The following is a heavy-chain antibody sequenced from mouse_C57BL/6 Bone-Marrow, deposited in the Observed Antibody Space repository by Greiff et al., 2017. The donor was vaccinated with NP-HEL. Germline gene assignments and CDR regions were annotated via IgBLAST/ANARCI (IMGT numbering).Heavy chain of an antibody. CDR1: GFTFSDYG. CDR3: ARAGTDAMDY. CDR2: ISSGSSTI. D-gene: IGHD2-14*01. V-gene: IGHV5-17*01. Sequence: EVKLVESGGGLVKPGGSLKLSCAASGFTFSDYGMHWVRQAPEKGLEWVAYISSGSSTIYSADTVKGRFTISRDNAKNTLFLQMTSLRSEDTAMYYCARAGTDAMDYWGQGTSVTVSS. J-gene: IGHJ4*01.